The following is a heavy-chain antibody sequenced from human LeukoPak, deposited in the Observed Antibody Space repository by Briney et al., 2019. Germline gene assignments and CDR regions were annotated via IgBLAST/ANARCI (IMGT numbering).Heavy chain of an antibody. J-gene: IGHJ4*02. CDR2: TGSSSSTI. CDR3: ARDSLNKRFPDY. Sequence: QPGGSLRLSCAASGFTFSSYSMNWVRQAPGKGLEWVSYTGSSSSTIYYADSVKGRFTISRDNAKNSLYLQMNSPRAEDTAVYYCARDSLNKRFPDYWGQGTLVTVSS. CDR1: GFTFSSYS. D-gene: IGHD3-3*01. V-gene: IGHV3-48*04.